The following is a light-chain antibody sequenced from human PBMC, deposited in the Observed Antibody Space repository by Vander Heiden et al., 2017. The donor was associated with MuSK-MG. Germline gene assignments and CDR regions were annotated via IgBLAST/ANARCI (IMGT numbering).Light chain of an antibody. CDR2: DAS. V-gene: IGKV1-33*01. J-gene: IGKJ3*01. CDR1: QDISNY. CDR3: QQYDNRL. Sequence: DIQMTQSPSSLSASVGDRVTITCQASQDISNYLNWYQQKPGKAPKLLIYDASNLETGVPSRFSGGGSGTDFTFTISSLQPEDIATYYCQQYDNRLFGPGTKVDIK.